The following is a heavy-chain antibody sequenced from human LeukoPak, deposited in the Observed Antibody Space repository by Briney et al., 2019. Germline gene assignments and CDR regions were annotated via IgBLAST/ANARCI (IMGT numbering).Heavy chain of an antibody. D-gene: IGHD5-18*01. V-gene: IGHV3-74*01. Sequence: PVGALRLSCASSVVTFTSYWMHSGRQALGKGLWWVSRLNSDGSSTSYADAVKGRFTISRENAKNTLYLQMNSLRDEATAVYYCACDTAMAQLFDYWGQGTLVTVSS. J-gene: IGHJ4*02. CDR3: ACDTAMAQLFDY. CDR2: LNSDGSST. CDR1: VVTFTSYW.